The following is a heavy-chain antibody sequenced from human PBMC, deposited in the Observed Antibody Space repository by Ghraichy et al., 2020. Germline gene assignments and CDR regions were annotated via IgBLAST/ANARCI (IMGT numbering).Heavy chain of an antibody. J-gene: IGHJ6*04. Sequence: SETLSLTCTVSGGSINSLYYWGWIRQSPGKGLEWIGSMYHDGHTYYSPSIKSRVTISVDMSKKQFSLKVDSVTATDTAVYFCASRVGDTANYYNGMDVWGKGTTVTVSS. CDR1: GGSINSLYY. V-gene: IGHV4-38-2*02. CDR3: ASRVGDTANYYNGMDV. D-gene: IGHD1-26*01. CDR2: MYHDGHT.